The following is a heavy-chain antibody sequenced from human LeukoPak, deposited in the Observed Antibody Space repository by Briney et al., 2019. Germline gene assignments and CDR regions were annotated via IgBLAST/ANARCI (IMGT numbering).Heavy chain of an antibody. Sequence: GGSLRLSCAASGFTFSSYAMHWVRQAPGKGLEWVASINHNGNVNYYVDSVKGRLTISRDNAKNSLYLQMNSLRAEDTAVYYCARDLAWGGYWGQGTLVTVSS. CDR1: GFTFSSYA. J-gene: IGHJ4*02. V-gene: IGHV3-7*01. CDR2: INHNGNVN. D-gene: IGHD7-27*01. CDR3: ARDLAWGGY.